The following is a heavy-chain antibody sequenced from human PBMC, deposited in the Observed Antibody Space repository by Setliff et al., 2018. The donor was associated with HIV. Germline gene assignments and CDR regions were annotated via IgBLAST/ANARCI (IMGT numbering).Heavy chain of an antibody. CDR1: GFTFGSYT. CDR2: IYSGSGST. Sequence: GGSLRLSCAVSGFTFGSYTMSWVRQAPGKGLEWLSVIYSGSGSTKYADSVKGRFTVSRDNSKNTLYLQMNSLRAEDTAVYYCAKDGLTSSWYGGSSGYYYYYYMDVWGKGTTVTVSS. D-gene: IGHD6-13*01. V-gene: IGHV3-23*03. CDR3: AKDGLTSSWYGGSSGYYYYYYMDV. J-gene: IGHJ6*03.